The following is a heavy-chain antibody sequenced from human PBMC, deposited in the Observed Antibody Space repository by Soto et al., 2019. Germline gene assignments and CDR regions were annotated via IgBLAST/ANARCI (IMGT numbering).Heavy chain of an antibody. CDR2: ISVYNGNT. CDR1: GYTFTTYG. D-gene: IGHD3-10*01. V-gene: IGHV1-18*04. J-gene: IGHJ4*02. CDR3: AREDPGHYGSGSYYNDY. Sequence: ASVKVSCKASGYTFTTYGISWVRQAPGQGLEWMGWISVYNGNTKYAKKFQGRVTMTTDTSTNTAYMDLRSLRSDDTAVYYCAREDPGHYGSGSYYNDYWGQGTLVTVSS.